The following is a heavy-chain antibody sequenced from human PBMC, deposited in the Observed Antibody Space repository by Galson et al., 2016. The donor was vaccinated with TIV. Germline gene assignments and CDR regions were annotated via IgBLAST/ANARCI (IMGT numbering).Heavy chain of an antibody. CDR2: IIPIFGTT. Sequence: ASGGKFNSYVISWVRQAPGQGLEWMGRIIPIFGTTKYAQKFQGRVTITADESTDTAYVELDSLTSEDTAVYYCARATNYYDNWFDPWGQGTLVTVSS. V-gene: IGHV1-69*15. CDR3: ARATNYYDNWFDP. D-gene: IGHD3-10*01. CDR1: GGKFNSYV. J-gene: IGHJ5*02.